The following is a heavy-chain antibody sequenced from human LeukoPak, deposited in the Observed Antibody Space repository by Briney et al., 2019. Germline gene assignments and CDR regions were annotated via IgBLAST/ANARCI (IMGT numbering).Heavy chain of an antibody. Sequence: SGTLSLTCAVSGGSISSSNWWRWVRQPPGKGLEWIGEIYHSGSTNYNPSLKSRVTISVDKSKNQFSLKLSSVTAADTAVYYCARIDGYSSGLTYFDYWGQGTLVTVSS. D-gene: IGHD6-19*01. V-gene: IGHV4-4*02. J-gene: IGHJ4*02. CDR3: ARIDGYSSGLTYFDY. CDR1: GGSISSSNW. CDR2: IYHSGST.